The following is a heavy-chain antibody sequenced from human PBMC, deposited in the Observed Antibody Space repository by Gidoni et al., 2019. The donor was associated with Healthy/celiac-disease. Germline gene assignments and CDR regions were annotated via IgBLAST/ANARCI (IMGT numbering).Heavy chain of an antibody. D-gene: IGHD2-21*01. CDR2: INHSGST. J-gene: IGHJ5*02. V-gene: IGHV4-34*01. Sequence: QVQLQQWGAGLLMPSETLSLTCAVYGGSFSGYYWSWIRQPPGKGLEWIGEINHSGSTNYNPSLKSRVTISVDTSKNQFSLKLSSVTAADTAVYYCARDRLRDNWFDPWGQGTLVTVSS. CDR3: ARDRLRDNWFDP. CDR1: GGSFSGYY.